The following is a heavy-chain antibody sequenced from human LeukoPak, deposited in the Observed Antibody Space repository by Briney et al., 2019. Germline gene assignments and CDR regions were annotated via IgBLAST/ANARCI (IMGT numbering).Heavy chain of an antibody. CDR3: VKSSYGSTWSYFDS. CDR2: ISYDGENK. CDR1: GSTFRSSG. J-gene: IGHJ4*02. Sequence: GGSLRLSCTTSGSTFRSSGMHWVRQAPGKGLEWMAVISYDGENKYYADSVKGRFTISRDNSKNTLSLQMDSLKIEDTAVYYCVKSSYGSTWSYFDSWGQGTLVTVSS. D-gene: IGHD2-15*01. V-gene: IGHV3-30*18.